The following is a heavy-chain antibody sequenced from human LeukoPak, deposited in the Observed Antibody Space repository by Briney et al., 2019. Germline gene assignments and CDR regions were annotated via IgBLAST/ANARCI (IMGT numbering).Heavy chain of an antibody. CDR1: GFTFSSYW. J-gene: IGHJ3*02. Sequence: GGSLPLSCAASGFTFSSYWMSWVRQAPGKGLEWVANIKRDGREKYYVDSEKGRLTISRDNAENSLYLQMNSLRAEDTAVYYCARARDYGSGRANAFDIWGHGTMVTVSS. CDR3: ARARDYGSGRANAFDI. V-gene: IGHV3-7*05. CDR2: IKRDGREK. D-gene: IGHD3-10*01.